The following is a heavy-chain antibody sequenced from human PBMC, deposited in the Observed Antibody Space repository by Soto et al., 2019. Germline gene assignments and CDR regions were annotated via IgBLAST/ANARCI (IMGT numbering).Heavy chain of an antibody. CDR1: GGCISSYY. J-gene: IGHJ3*01. V-gene: IGHV4-59*01. D-gene: IGHD7-27*01. Sequence: QVQLQESGPGLVKPSETLSLTCTVSGGCISSYYWSWIRQPPGKGLEWIGYIYYSGSTNYNPSLKSRVTISVDTSKNQFSLRLSSVTAADTAVYYCARAWGYAFDFWGQGTMVTVSS. CDR2: IYYSGST. CDR3: ARAWGYAFDF.